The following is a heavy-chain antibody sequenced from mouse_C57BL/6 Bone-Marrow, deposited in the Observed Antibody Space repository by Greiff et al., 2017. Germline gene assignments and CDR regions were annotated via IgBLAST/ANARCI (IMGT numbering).Heavy chain of an antibody. CDR1: GFSLTSYG. CDR3: AKKGAMDY. Sequence: VQLQQSGPGLVQPSQSLSITCTVSGFSLTSYGVHWVRPPPGKGLEWLGVIWSGGSTDSNAAFISRLSISKDNSKSQVFFKMNSLQADDTAIYYCAKKGAMDYWGQGTSVTVSS. J-gene: IGHJ4*01. V-gene: IGHV2-4*01. CDR2: IWSGGST.